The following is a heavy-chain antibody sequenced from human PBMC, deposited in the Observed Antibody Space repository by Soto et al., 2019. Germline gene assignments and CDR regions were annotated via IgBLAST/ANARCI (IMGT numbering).Heavy chain of an antibody. CDR1: GFTFSLYS. CDR2: ISSSSSYI. CDR3: ARVMGPIAAAGLDF. J-gene: IGHJ4*02. D-gene: IGHD6-13*01. V-gene: IGHV3-21*01. Sequence: PGGSLRLSCAASGFTFSLYSMKWVRQAPGKGLEWVSSISSSSSYIYYADSVKGRFTISRDNAKNSLYLQMNSLRAEDTAVYYCARVMGPIAAAGLDFWGQGTLVTVSS.